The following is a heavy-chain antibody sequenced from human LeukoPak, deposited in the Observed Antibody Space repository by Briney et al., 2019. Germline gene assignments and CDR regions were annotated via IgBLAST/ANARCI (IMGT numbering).Heavy chain of an antibody. D-gene: IGHD2-2*01. J-gene: IGHJ4*02. V-gene: IGHV3-48*02. CDR3: ASSSINKGYQFHY. CDR1: GFTFSSYS. Sequence: GGSLRLSCVASGFTFSSYSMDWVRQAPGKGLEWVSHISISSSIIYYADSVKGRFTISRDNAENSLFLQINSLRDEDTAVYYCASSSINKGYQFHYWGQGTLVTVSS. CDR2: ISISSSII.